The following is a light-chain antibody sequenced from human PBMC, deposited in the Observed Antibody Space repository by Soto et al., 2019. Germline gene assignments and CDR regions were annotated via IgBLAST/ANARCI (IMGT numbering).Light chain of an antibody. V-gene: IGKV1-5*03. J-gene: IGKJ1*01. Sequence: DIQMTQSPSTLSASVGDRVTITCRASQSISGSLAWYQQKPGKAPKLLIYEASNLKSGVPSRFSGSGSGTDYPLTSSSLQPDDSASYYCQQYNCFWTFGQGTRVEIK. CDR2: EAS. CDR1: QSISGS. CDR3: QQYNCFWT.